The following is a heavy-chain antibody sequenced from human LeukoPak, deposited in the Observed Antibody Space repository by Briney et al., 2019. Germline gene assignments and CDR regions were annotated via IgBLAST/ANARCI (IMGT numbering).Heavy chain of an antibody. CDR2: IIPILGIA. V-gene: IGHV1-69*04. Sequence: SVKVSCKASGYTFTSYDINWVRQAPGQGLEWMGRIIPILGIANYAQKFQGRVTITADKSTSTAYIELSSLRSEDTAVYYCARDGGGIAVAGTRSDYWGRGTLVTVSS. CDR3: ARDGGGIAVAGTRSDY. J-gene: IGHJ4*02. D-gene: IGHD6-19*01. CDR1: GYTFTSYD.